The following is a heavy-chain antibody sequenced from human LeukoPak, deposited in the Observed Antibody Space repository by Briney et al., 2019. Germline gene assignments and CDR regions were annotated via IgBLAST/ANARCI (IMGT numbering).Heavy chain of an antibody. CDR2: ISSSSYI. V-gene: IGHV3-21*01. CDR3: ARDGEQWLDAFDI. D-gene: IGHD6-19*01. J-gene: IGHJ3*02. CDR1: GFTFSSYS. Sequence: GGSLRLSCAASGFTFSSYSMNWVRQAPGKGLEWVSSISSSSYIYYADSVKGRFTISRDNAKNSLYLQMNSLRAEDTAVYYCARDGEQWLDAFDIWGQGTMVTVSS.